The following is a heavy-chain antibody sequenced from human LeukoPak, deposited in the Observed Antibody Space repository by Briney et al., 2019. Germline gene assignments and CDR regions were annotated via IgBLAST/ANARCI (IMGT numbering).Heavy chain of an antibody. D-gene: IGHD3-10*01. J-gene: IGHJ5*02. CDR1: GYSISSGYY. Sequence: SETLSLTCTVSGYSISSGYYWGWIRQPPGKGLEWIGSIYHSGSTYYNPSLKSRVTISVDTSKNQFSLKLSSVTAADTAVYYCARDVITMVRGVIPSNWFDPWGQGTLVTVSS. CDR3: ARDVITMVRGVIPSNWFDP. V-gene: IGHV4-38-2*02. CDR2: IYHSGST.